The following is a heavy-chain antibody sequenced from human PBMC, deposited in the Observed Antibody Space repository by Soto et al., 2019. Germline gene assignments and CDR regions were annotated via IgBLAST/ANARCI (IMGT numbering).Heavy chain of an antibody. CDR1: GGTFSSYT. CDR3: ASYYGDYEDSDYYYYYMDV. D-gene: IGHD4-17*01. Sequence: SVKVSCKASGGTFSSYTISWVRQAPGQGLEWMGRIIPILGIANYAQKYQGRVTITADKSTSTAYMELRSLRSEDTAVYYCASYYGDYEDSDYYYYYMDVWGKGTTVTVSS. V-gene: IGHV1-69*02. CDR2: IIPILGIA. J-gene: IGHJ6*03.